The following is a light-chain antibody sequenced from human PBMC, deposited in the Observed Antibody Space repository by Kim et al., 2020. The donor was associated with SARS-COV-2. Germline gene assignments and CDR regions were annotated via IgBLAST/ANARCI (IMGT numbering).Light chain of an antibody. CDR3: QQSNDWPPLT. CDR2: DAT. V-gene: IGKV3D-15*01. Sequence: YTGESATLPCRASQTIKNTLVWYQHKPGQAPRLLIYDATNRAPGAPARFIGSGSETDFTLTISSLQSEDFAVYYCQQSNDWPPLTFGQGTKVDIK. J-gene: IGKJ1*01. CDR1: QTIKNT.